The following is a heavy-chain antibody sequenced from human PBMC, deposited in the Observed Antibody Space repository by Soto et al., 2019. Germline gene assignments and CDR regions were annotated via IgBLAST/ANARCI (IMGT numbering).Heavy chain of an antibody. CDR3: AKGTSTFDS. V-gene: IGHV3-23*01. CDR2: ISGNGVST. CDR1: GFTFSSYA. Sequence: PGGSLRLSCAASGFTFSSYAMSWVRQAPGKGLQWVSTISGNGVSTYYVDSVKGRFTISRDNSKKTLYLQMNSLRAEDTAVYYCAKGTSTFDSWGQGALVTVSS. D-gene: IGHD2-2*01. J-gene: IGHJ4*02.